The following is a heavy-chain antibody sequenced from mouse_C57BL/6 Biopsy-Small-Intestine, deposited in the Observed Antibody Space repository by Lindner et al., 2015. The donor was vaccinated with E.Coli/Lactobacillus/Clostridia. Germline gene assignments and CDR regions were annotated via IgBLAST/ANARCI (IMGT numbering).Heavy chain of an antibody. CDR3: ARGILTSSWSLIYLDS. V-gene: IGHV1-84*02. CDR1: GYTFTDYD. CDR2: MNPNSGNT. J-gene: IGHJ4*01. D-gene: IGHD6-2*01. Sequence: SVKVSCKASGYTFTDYDITWVRQATGQGLEWMGWMNPNSGNTGYAQRFQGSVTFTRNTSESTAYMELSTLRSEDTAVYYCARGILTSSWSLIYLDSWGQGTLVTVSS.